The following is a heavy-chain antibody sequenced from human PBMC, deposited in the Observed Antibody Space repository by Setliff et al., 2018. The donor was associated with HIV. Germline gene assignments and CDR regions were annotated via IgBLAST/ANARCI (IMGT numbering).Heavy chain of an antibody. Sequence: ASVKVSCKTSGYIFIRYYIFWVRQAPGQGLEWMGNINPHTGVTKYAEKFQGRVTMTRDTSINTIYMELSRLRSDDTAFYYCARDLRDGFEEWFSTLDDGMDVWGQGTTVTVS. CDR2: INPHTGVT. V-gene: IGHV1-2*02. CDR1: GYIFIRYY. CDR3: ARDLRDGFEEWFSTLDDGMDV. J-gene: IGHJ6*02. D-gene: IGHD3-3*01.